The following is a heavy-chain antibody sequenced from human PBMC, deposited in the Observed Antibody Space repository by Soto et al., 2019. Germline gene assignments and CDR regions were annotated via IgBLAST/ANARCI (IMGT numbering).Heavy chain of an antibody. CDR2: IYYTGTT. D-gene: IGHD3-10*01. V-gene: IGHV4-30-4*01. CDR1: GGSISAGDYY. J-gene: IGHJ5*02. CDR3: ASGDWFHP. Sequence: SETLSLTCTVSGGSISAGDYYWNWIREPPGKGLDWIGYIYYTGTTKYNPSLKSRVTLSVDTSKNRFSLNLTSVTAADTAVYYCASGDWFHPSGRGTLVTISS.